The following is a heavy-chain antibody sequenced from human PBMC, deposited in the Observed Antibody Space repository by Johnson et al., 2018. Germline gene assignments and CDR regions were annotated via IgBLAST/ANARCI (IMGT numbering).Heavy chain of an antibody. D-gene: IGHD6-19*01. CDR2: ISLNSGTI. J-gene: IGHJ3*02. CDR3: AKDSLNSGPGAINI. CDR1: GFTFDDYA. V-gene: IGHV3-9*01. Sequence: VQLVESGGGLVQPGRSLRLSCAASGFTFDDYAMHWVRQAPGKGLEWVSGISLNSGTINYADSVKGRFTISRDNTKNSLYLHMNNLRTEDTALYYCAKDSLNSGPGAINIWGRGTMVTVSS.